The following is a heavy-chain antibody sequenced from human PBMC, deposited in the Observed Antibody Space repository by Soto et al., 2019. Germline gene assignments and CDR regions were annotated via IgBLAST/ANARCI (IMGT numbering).Heavy chain of an antibody. V-gene: IGHV4-30-4*01. CDR3: ARVYAGGGNSIDY. J-gene: IGHJ4*02. CDR2: IYYSGST. Sequence: SETLSLTCTVSGGSISIGDYYWSWVRQPPGKGLEWIGYIYYSGSTYYNPSLKSRVTISVDTSKNPFSLNLRSATAADTALYYCARVYAGGGNSIDYWGQGTLVTVSS. D-gene: IGHD6-19*01. CDR1: GGSISIGDYY.